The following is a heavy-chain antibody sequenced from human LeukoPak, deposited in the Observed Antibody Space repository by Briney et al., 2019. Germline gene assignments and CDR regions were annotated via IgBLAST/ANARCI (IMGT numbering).Heavy chain of an antibody. J-gene: IGHJ4*02. CDR2: IYYSGST. CDR3: AREGMAIGFARFPIFNY. V-gene: IGHV4-59*01. CDR1: GGSISSCY. D-gene: IGHD3-3*01. Sequence: SETLSLTCTVSGGSISSCYWNWIRQPPGKGLEWIGDIYYSGSTNYNPSLKSRVTISVDTSKNQFSLRLTSVTAADTAVYYCAREGMAIGFARFPIFNYWGQGTLVTVSS.